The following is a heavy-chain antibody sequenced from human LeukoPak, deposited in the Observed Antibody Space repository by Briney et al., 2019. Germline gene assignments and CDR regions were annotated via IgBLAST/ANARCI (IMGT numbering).Heavy chain of an antibody. CDR3: ARGARGWLRRLSHYFDY. V-gene: IGHV4-4*02. CDR1: GGSISSSIW. J-gene: IGHJ4*02. Sequence: SETLSLACAVSGGSISSSIWWNWIRQPPGKGLEWIGEIYHNGSTNYNPSLKSRVTISVDKSKNQFSLKLSSVTAADTAVYYCARGARGWLRRLSHYFDYWGQGTLVTVSS. CDR2: IYHNGST. D-gene: IGHD5-18*01.